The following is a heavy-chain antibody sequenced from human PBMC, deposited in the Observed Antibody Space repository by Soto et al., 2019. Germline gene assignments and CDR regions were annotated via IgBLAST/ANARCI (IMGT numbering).Heavy chain of an antibody. CDR1: GGNFITFA. D-gene: IGHD7-27*01. J-gene: IGHJ6*02. CDR3: EKILGIDPFGSYGVDV. CDR2: IIPISSTT. V-gene: IGHV1-69*01. Sequence: QVELVQSGAEVKKPGSSVKVSCKASGGNFITFAISWVRQAPGQGLEWMGEIIPISSTTKSAHKFQDRVTISADGSSSTVHMELRSVKSDDTAIYFCEKILGIDPFGSYGVDVWGQGTTVTVSS.